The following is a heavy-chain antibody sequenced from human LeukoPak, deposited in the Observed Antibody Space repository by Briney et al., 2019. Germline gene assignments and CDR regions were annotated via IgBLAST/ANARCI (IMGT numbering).Heavy chain of an antibody. J-gene: IGHJ3*02. Sequence: PSETLSLTCTVSRGLITNNNYFWGWIRQAPGKGLEWIGNIFYSGTTYYNPSLPSLKGRITILVDTSKNQYSLKLRSVTAADTAVYYCAKSNGYGLIDIWGQGTMVTVSS. D-gene: IGHD3-10*01. V-gene: IGHV4-39*07. CDR2: IFYSGTT. CDR3: AKSNGYGLIDI. CDR1: RGLITNNNYF.